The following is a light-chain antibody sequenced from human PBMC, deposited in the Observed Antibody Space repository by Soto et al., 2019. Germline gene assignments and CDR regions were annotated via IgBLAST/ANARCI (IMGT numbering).Light chain of an antibody. V-gene: IGLV2-14*01. CDR2: DVS. Sequence: QSVLTQPASVSGSPGQSITISCTGTRSDVGGFNFVSWYQQYPGKAPKVMIYDVSDRPSGVSNRFSGSKSGNTASLTISGLQAEDEADYYCSSYTSSSTYVFGTGTKVTVL. CDR1: RSDVGGFNF. J-gene: IGLJ1*01. CDR3: SSYTSSSTYV.